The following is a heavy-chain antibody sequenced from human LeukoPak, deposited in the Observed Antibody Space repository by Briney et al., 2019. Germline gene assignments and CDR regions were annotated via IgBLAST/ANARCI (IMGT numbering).Heavy chain of an antibody. CDR1: GFTVSSNY. D-gene: IGHD1-14*01. J-gene: IGHJ6*02. CDR2: IYSGGST. V-gene: IGHV3-66*02. Sequence: GGSLRLSCAASGFTVSSNYMSWVRQAPGKGLEWVSVIYSGGSTYYADSVKGRFTISRDNSKNTLYLQMNSLRAEDTAVYYCARWEPGTAFYYYYGMDVWGQGTTVTVSS. CDR3: ARWEPGTAFYYYYGMDV.